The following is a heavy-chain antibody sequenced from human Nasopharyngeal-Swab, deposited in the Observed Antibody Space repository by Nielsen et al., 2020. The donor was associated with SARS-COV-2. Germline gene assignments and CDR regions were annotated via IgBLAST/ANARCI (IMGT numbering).Heavy chain of an antibody. CDR1: GFTASGNY. Sequence: GESLKISCAASGFTASGNYMSWVRQAPGKGLEWVSVLYPGGGTYYADSVKGRFTISRDSSKSTLFLQMNSLRFEDTALYYCAKVRGTSRGSYCVDFWGQGTLVTVSS. CDR2: LYPGGGT. V-gene: IGHV3-53*01. CDR3: AKVRGTSRGSYCVDF. D-gene: IGHD1-26*01. J-gene: IGHJ4*02.